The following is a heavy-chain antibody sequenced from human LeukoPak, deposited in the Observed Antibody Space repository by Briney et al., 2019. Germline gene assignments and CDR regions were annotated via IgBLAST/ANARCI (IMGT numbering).Heavy chain of an antibody. CDR3: ARGRGGYDPHWFDP. J-gene: IGHJ5*02. D-gene: IGHD5-12*01. CDR2: IYYSGST. CDR1: GGSFSGYY. V-gene: IGHV4-59*01. Sequence: PSETLSLTCAVYGGSFSGYYWSWIRQPPGKGLEWIGYIYYSGSTNYNPSLKSRVTISVDTSKNQFSLKLSSVTAADTAVYYCARGRGGYDPHWFDPWGQGTLVTVSS.